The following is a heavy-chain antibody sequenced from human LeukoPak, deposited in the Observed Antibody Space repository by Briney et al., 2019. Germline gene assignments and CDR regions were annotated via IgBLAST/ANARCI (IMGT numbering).Heavy chain of an antibody. D-gene: IGHD6-19*01. Sequence: SGPTLVKPTQTLTLTCTFSGFSLSTSGVGVGWIRRPPGKALGWLALIYWDDDKRYSPSLKSRLTITKDTSKNQVVLTMTNMDPMDTATYYCAHSGGGRSGFAYYFDYWGQGTLVTVSS. CDR3: AHSGGGRSGFAYYFDY. CDR1: GFSLSTSGVG. J-gene: IGHJ4*02. V-gene: IGHV2-5*02. CDR2: IYWDDDK.